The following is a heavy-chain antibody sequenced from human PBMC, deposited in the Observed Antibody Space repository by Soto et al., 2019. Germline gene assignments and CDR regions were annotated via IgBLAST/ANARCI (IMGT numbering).Heavy chain of an antibody. CDR1: GFTFSSYS. CDR2: ISSSSSTI. CDR3: ARDIGGGGSYYLFKSDAFDI. D-gene: IGHD1-26*01. V-gene: IGHV3-48*02. J-gene: IGHJ3*02. Sequence: QSGGSLRLSCAASGFTFSSYSMNWVRQAPGKGLEWVSYISSSSSTIYYADSVKGRFTISRDNAKNSLYLQMNSLRDEDTAVYYCARDIGGGGSYYLFKSDAFDIWGQGTMVTVSS.